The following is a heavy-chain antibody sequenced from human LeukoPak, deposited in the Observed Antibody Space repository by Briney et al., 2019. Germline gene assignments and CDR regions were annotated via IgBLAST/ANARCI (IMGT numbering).Heavy chain of an antibody. CDR2: INPNSGGT. CDR3: ARLDDGVVVPAAEGY. V-gene: IGHV1-2*06. J-gene: IGHJ4*02. Sequence: GASVKVSCKASGYTFTGYYMHWVRQAPGQGLEWMGRINPNSGGTNCAQKFQGRVTMTRDTSISTGYMELSRLRSDDTAVYYCARLDDGVVVPAAEGYWGQGTLVTVSS. D-gene: IGHD2-2*01. CDR1: GYTFTGYY.